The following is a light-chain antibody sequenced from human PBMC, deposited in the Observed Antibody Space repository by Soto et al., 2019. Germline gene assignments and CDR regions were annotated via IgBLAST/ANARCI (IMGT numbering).Light chain of an antibody. Sequence: GVTQSPCTLSLSPGERATLSCRASQSVSNNYLAWYQQKPGQAPRLVIYGASNRATGIPDRFSASGSGTDFTLTISRLEPEDFAVYYCQQYISSPLTFGQGTKVDTK. CDR3: QQYISSPLT. CDR1: QSVSNNY. V-gene: IGKV3-20*01. CDR2: GAS. J-gene: IGKJ1*01.